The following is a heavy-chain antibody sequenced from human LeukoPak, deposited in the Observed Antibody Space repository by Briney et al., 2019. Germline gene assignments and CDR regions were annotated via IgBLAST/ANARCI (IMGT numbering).Heavy chain of an antibody. J-gene: IGHJ5*02. CDR3: ARDDPPYYYDSSGYYA. CDR2: IIPIFGTA. V-gene: IGHV1-69*05. CDR1: GGTFSSYA. Sequence: ASVKVSCKASGGTFSSYAISWVRQAPGQGLEWMGRIIPIFGTANYAQKFQGRVTITTDESTSTAYMELSSLRSKDTAVYYCARDDPPYYYDSSGYYAWGQGTLVTVSS. D-gene: IGHD3-22*01.